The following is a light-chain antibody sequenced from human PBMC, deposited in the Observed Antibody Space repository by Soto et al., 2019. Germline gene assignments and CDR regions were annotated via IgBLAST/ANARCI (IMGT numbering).Light chain of an antibody. CDR2: SND. V-gene: IGLV1-44*01. Sequence: QSVLTQPPSASGTPGQRVTISCSGSSSKIGRNTVNWYQQLPGTAPKLLIYSNDQRPSGVPDRFSGSKSGTSASLAITGLQSEDEADYYCAAWDDSLNGWVFGGGTKLTVL. CDR1: SSKIGRNT. CDR3: AAWDDSLNGWV. J-gene: IGLJ3*02.